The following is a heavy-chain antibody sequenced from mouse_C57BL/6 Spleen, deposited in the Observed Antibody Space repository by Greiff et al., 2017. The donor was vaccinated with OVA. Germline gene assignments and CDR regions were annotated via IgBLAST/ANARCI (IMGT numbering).Heavy chain of an antibody. CDR2: INPNNGGT. CDR3: ARPEKYDYDDWYFDV. D-gene: IGHD2-4*01. Sequence: EVKLQESGPELVKPGASVKIPCKASGYTFTDYNMDWVKQSHGKSLEWIGDINPNNGGTIYNQKFKGKATLTVDKSSSTAYMELRSLTSEDTAVYYCARPEKYDYDDWYFDVWGTGTTVTVSS. CDR1: GYTFTDYN. J-gene: IGHJ1*03. V-gene: IGHV1-18*01.